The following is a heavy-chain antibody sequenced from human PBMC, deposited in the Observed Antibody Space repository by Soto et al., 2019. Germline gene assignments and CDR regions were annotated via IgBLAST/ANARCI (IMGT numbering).Heavy chain of an antibody. CDR3: ARRPARGDCSSTSCYGNWFDP. D-gene: IGHD2-2*01. J-gene: IGHJ5*02. V-gene: IGHV4-59*08. CDR2: IYYSGST. Sequence: SETLSLTCTVSGGSISSYYWSWIRQPPGKGLEWVGYIYYSGSTNYNPSLKSRVTISVDTSKNQFSLKLTSVTAADTAVYYCARRPARGDCSSTSCYGNWFDPWGQGILVTVSS. CDR1: GGSISSYY.